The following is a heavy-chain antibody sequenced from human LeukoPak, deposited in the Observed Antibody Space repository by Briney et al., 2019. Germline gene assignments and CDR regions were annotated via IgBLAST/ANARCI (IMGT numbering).Heavy chain of an antibody. CDR1: GFTFSSYS. CDR3: ARGSRPSIVGATKDGFDY. Sequence: GGSPRLSCAASGFTFSSYSMNWVRQAPGKGLEWVSSISSSSSYIYYADSVKGRFTISRDNAKNSLYLQMNSLRAEDTAVYYCARGSRPSIVGATKDGFDYWGQGTLVTVSS. D-gene: IGHD1-26*01. J-gene: IGHJ4*02. CDR2: ISSSSSYI. V-gene: IGHV3-21*01.